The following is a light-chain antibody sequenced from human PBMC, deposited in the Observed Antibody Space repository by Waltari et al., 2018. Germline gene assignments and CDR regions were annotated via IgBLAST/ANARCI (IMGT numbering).Light chain of an antibody. V-gene: IGLV2-8*01. J-gene: IGLJ2*01. CDR2: EVN. CDR1: SRDVGGYKY. CDR3: SSYAVSNNLL. Sequence: QSALTQPPSASGSPGQSVTISCTGTSRDVGGYKYVSCYQQHPGKAPSLIIYEVNRRPYGVPYRFSGSKSGNTASRTVSGLQAEDEADYYCSSYAVSNNLLFGGGTKLTVL.